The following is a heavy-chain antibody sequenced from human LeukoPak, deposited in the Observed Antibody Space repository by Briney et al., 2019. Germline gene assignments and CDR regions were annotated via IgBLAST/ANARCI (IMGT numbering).Heavy chain of an antibody. CDR3: ATDYAGNSVPDY. D-gene: IGHD4-23*01. Sequence: ASVKVSCKASGYTFTGYYMHWVRQAPGQGLEWMGWINPNSGGTNYAQKFQGRVTMTRDTSISTAYMELSWLRSDGTALYYCATDYAGNSVPDYWGQGTLVTVSS. J-gene: IGHJ4*02. V-gene: IGHV1-2*02. CDR2: INPNSGGT. CDR1: GYTFTGYY.